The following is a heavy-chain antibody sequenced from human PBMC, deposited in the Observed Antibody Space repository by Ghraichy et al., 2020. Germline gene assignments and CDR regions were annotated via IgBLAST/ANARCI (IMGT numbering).Heavy chain of an antibody. V-gene: IGHV3-30*18. J-gene: IGHJ4*02. CDR2: ISYDGSNK. CDR1: GFTFSSYG. Sequence: GESLNISCAASGFTFSSYGMHWVRQAPGKGLEWVAVISYDGSNKYYADSVKGRFTISRDNSKNTLYLQMNSLRAEDTAVYYCAKAPTQCSGGSCSFDYWGQGTLVTVSS. CDR3: AKAPTQCSGGSCSFDY. D-gene: IGHD2-15*01.